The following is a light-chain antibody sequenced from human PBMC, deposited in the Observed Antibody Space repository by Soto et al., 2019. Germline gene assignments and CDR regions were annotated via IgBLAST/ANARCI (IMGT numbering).Light chain of an antibody. J-gene: IGKJ1*01. CDR2: GAS. CDR1: QSVSSN. V-gene: IGKV3-15*01. Sequence: EIVMTQSPATLSVSPGERATLSCRPSQSVSSNLAWYQQKPGQAPRLLIYGASTRATGIPARFSGSGSGTEFTLTISSLQSEDFAVYYCQQYNNWPWTFGQGTK. CDR3: QQYNNWPWT.